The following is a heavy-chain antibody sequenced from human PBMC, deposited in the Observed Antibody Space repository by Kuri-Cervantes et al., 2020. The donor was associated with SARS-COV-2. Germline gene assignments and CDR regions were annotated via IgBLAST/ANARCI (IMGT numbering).Heavy chain of an antibody. CDR3: AKEDWNDGRGGCFDY. Sequence: GGSLRLSCAASGFTFSSYGMHWVRQAPGKGLEWVAVIWYDGSNKYYADSVKGRFTISRDNSKNTLYLQMNSLRAEDTAVYYCAKEDWNDGRGGCFDYWGQGTLVTVSS. CDR1: GFTFSSYG. CDR2: IWYDGSNK. J-gene: IGHJ4*02. V-gene: IGHV3-30*02. D-gene: IGHD1-1*01.